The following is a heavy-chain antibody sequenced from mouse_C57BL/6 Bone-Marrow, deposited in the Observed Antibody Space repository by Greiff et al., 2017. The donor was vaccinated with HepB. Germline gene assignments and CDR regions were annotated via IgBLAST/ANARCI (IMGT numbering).Heavy chain of an antibody. CDR2: IDPSDSYT. V-gene: IGHV1-69*01. Sequence: QVQLQQPGAELVMPGASVKLSCKASGYTFTSYWMHWVKQRPGQGLEWIGEIDPSDSYTNYNQKFKGKSTLTVDKSSSTACMQLSSLTSEDSAVYYCARKSLLRAWFAYWGQGTLVTVSA. J-gene: IGHJ3*01. CDR3: ARKSLLRAWFAY. D-gene: IGHD1-1*01. CDR1: GYTFTSYW.